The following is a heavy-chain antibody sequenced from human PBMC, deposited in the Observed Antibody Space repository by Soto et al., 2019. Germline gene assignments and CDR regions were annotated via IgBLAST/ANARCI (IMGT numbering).Heavy chain of an antibody. Sequence: GGSLRLSCAASGFTVSSNYMSWVRQAPGKGLEWVSVIFSDGSTYYADSVKGRFTISRDNSKNTLYLQMNSLRAEDTAVYYCARDPGSGSPWYYFDYWGQGTLVTVSS. CDR3: ARDPGSGSPWYYFDY. J-gene: IGHJ4*02. V-gene: IGHV3-66*01. CDR1: GFTVSSNY. CDR2: IFSDGST. D-gene: IGHD3-10*01.